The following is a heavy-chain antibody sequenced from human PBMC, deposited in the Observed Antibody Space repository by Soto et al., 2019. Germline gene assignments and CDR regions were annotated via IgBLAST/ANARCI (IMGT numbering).Heavy chain of an antibody. V-gene: IGHV3-73*01. D-gene: IGHD3-10*02. J-gene: IGHJ2*01. CDR3: TRFFYCSFFFQAEDGIRDVRSVSAFLLNRSSDL. Sequence: KGLECVRRIRSKAYSFAPAYAASVKGRFTISRDDSKNTAYLEMNSLKTEDTAVYYCTRFFYCSFFFQAEDGIRDVRSVSAFLLNRSSDL. CDR2: IRSKAYSFAP.